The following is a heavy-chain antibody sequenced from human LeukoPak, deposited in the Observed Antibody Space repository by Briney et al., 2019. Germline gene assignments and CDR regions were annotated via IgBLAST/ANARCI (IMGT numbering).Heavy chain of an antibody. V-gene: IGHV4-34*01. J-gene: IGHJ6*02. CDR3: SLRFLEWPKDYYYYYGMDV. CDR1: GGSFSGYY. D-gene: IGHD3-3*01. Sequence: SETLSLTCAVYGGSFSGYYWSWIRQPPGKGLERIGEINHSGSTNYNPSLKSRVTISVDTSKNQFSLKLSSVTAADTAVYYCSLRFLEWPKDYYYYYGMDVWGQGTMVTVSS. CDR2: INHSGST.